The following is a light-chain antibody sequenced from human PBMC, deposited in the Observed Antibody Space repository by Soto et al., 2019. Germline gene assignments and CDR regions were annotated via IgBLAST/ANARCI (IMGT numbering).Light chain of an antibody. CDR3: SSFAASNIHV. J-gene: IGLJ1*01. Sequence: LTQPPSASGSPGHSVTISCTGTSSDVGGYNYVSWYQQRPGKAPTLMIYEVNKRPSGVPDRFSGSKPGNTASLTVSGLQAEDEADYYCSSFAASNIHVFGTGTKVNAL. V-gene: IGLV2-8*01. CDR2: EVN. CDR1: SSDVGGYNY.